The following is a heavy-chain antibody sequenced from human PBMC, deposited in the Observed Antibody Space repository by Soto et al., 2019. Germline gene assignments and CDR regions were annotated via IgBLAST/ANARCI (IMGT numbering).Heavy chain of an antibody. CDR2: INHSGST. Sequence: SETLSLTCAVYGGSFSGYYWSWIRQPPGKGLEWIGEINHSGSTNYNPSLKSRVTISVDTSKNQFSLKLSSVTAADTAVYYCARVVRGVNLDYWGQGTLVTVSS. D-gene: IGHD3-10*01. J-gene: IGHJ4*02. CDR3: ARVVRGVNLDY. CDR1: GGSFSGYY. V-gene: IGHV4-34*01.